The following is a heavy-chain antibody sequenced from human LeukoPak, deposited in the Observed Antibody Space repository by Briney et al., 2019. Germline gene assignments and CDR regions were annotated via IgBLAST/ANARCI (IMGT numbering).Heavy chain of an antibody. J-gene: IGHJ4*02. CDR3: ARDRVAYYYDSSDY. CDR1: GFIFNNYA. V-gene: IGHV3-30-3*01. D-gene: IGHD3-22*01. CDR2: ISYDGSNK. Sequence: GGSLRLSCAGSGFIFNNYAMHWVRQAPGKGLEWVAVISYDGSNKYYADSVKGRFTISRDNSKNTLYLQMNSLRAGDTAVYYCARDRVAYYYDSSDYWGQGTLVTVSS.